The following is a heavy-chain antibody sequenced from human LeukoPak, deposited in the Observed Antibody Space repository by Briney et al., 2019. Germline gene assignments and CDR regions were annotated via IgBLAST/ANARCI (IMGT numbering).Heavy chain of an antibody. Sequence: PSETLSLTCSVSGASIRSYYWSWIRQPAGKGLEWIGRFFYSGYTNYNPSLKSRVTMSVDTSKNQFSLRVSSVTAADTALYYCARVGEYGSGSYQYTLDVWGQGTTVTVSS. CDR1: GASIRSYY. J-gene: IGHJ6*02. CDR2: FFYSGYT. CDR3: ARVGEYGSGSYQYTLDV. D-gene: IGHD3-10*01. V-gene: IGHV4-4*07.